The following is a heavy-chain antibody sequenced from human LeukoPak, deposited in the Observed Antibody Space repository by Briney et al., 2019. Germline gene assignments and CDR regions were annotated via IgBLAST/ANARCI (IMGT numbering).Heavy chain of an antibody. J-gene: IGHJ4*02. CDR1: GFTFSSYS. CDR2: ISSSSSTI. D-gene: IGHD3-3*01. Sequence: GGSLRLSCAASGFTFSSYSMNWVRQAPGKGLEWVSYISSSSSTIYYADPVKGRFTISRDNAKNSLYLQMNSLRAEDTAVYYCARDHGAYYDFPLHFAYWGQGTLVTVSS. CDR3: ARDHGAYYDFPLHFAY. V-gene: IGHV3-48*01.